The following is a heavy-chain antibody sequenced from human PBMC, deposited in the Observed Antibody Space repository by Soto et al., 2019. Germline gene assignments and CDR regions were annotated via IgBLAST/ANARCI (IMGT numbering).Heavy chain of an antibody. D-gene: IGHD3-3*01. CDR3: ARHFIYDFWSGYYTYGDYYGMDV. V-gene: IGHV5-51*01. Sequence: GEALKISCKGSGYSFTSYWIGWVRQMPGKGLEWMGIIYPGDSDTRYSPSFQGQVTISADKSISTAYLQWSSLKASDTAMYYRARHFIYDFWSGYYTYGDYYGMDVWGQGTTVTVSS. CDR1: GYSFTSYW. J-gene: IGHJ6*02. CDR2: IYPGDSDT.